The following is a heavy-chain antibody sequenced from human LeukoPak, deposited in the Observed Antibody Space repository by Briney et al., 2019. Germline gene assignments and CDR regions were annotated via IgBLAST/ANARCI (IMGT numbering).Heavy chain of an antibody. Sequence: SETLSLTCTVSGGSISSSSYYWGWIRQPPGTGVGWIGSIYYSGSTYYNPSLKSRVTISVDTSKNQSSLKLSSVTAADTAVYYCAGTYYYGSGSSYYYYYMDVWGKGTTVTVSS. V-gene: IGHV4-39*07. J-gene: IGHJ6*03. D-gene: IGHD3-10*01. CDR3: AGTYYYGSGSSYYYYYMDV. CDR1: GGSISSSSYY. CDR2: IYYSGST.